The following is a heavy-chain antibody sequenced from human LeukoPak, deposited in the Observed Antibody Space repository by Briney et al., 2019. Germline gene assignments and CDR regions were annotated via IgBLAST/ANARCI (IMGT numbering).Heavy chain of an antibody. V-gene: IGHV3-48*03. CDR2: ITASSTTI. D-gene: IGHD5-12*01. CDR3: AKGPGARGHFNWFDP. J-gene: IGHJ5*02. CDR1: GSSFSNYE. Sequence: GGSLRLSCAASGSSFSNYEMNWVRQAPGKGLKWISYITASSTTIYYADSVKGRFTISRDNAKNSLYLQMNGLRGEDTAVYYCAKGPGARGHFNWFDPWGQGTLVTVSS.